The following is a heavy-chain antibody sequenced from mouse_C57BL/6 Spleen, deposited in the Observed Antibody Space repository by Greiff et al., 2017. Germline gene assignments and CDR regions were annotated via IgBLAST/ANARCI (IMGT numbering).Heavy chain of an antibody. CDR2: IRSKSSNYAT. CDR3: VREGVTTVVAPYYYAMDD. Sequence: EVHLVESGGGLVQPKGSLKLSCAASGFTFNTYAMHWVRQAPGKGLEWVARIRSKSSNYATYYAESVKDRFTISRDDSQSILYLQMNNLKTEDTAMYYCVREGVTTVVAPYYYAMDDWGQGTSVTVSS. D-gene: IGHD1-1*01. V-gene: IGHV10-3*01. J-gene: IGHJ4*01. CDR1: GFTFNTYA.